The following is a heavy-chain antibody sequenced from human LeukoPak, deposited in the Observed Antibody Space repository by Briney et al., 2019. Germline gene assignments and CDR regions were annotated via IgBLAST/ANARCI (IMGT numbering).Heavy chain of an antibody. CDR3: ARGRRRYCSGGSCSNYYFDY. V-gene: IGHV1-69*05. CDR2: IIPIFGTA. J-gene: IGHJ4*02. CDR1: AGTFSSYS. Sequence: GAAVKVSCKASAGTFSSYSISWVRQAPAQGLEWMGGIIPIFGTANYAQKFQGRVTITTDESSSTAYMELSSLRSEDTAVYYCARGRRRYCSGGSCSNYYFDYWGQGTLVTVSS. D-gene: IGHD2-15*01.